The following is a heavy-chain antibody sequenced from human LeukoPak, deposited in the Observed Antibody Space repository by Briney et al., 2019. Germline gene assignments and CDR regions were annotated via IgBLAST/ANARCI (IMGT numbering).Heavy chain of an antibody. D-gene: IGHD3-10*01. Sequence: GESLKISCKGSGYSFTSYWIGWVRQMPGKGLEWMGIIYPGDSDTRYSPSFQGQVTISADKSISTAYLQWSSLKASDTAMYYCARHAPVSFGELSESSFDSWGQGTLVTISS. V-gene: IGHV5-51*01. CDR1: GYSFTSYW. CDR3: ARHAPVSFGELSESSFDS. CDR2: IYPGDSDT. J-gene: IGHJ4*02.